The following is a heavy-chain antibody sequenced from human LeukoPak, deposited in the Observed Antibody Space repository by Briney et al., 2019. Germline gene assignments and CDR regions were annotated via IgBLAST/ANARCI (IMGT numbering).Heavy chain of an antibody. CDR2: ISYDGSNK. Sequence: PGGSLRLSCAASGFTFSSYAMSWVRQAPGKGLEWVAVISYDGSNKYYADSVKGRFTISRDNSKNTLYLQMNSLRAEDTAVYYCARSEERYQVDYGEPYYYGMDVWGQGTTVTVSS. V-gene: IGHV3-30-3*01. CDR1: GFTFSSYA. CDR3: ARSEERYQVDYGEPYYYGMDV. J-gene: IGHJ6*02. D-gene: IGHD4-17*01.